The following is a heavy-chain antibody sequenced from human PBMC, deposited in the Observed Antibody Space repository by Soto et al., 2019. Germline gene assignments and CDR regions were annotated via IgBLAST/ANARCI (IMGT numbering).Heavy chain of an antibody. D-gene: IGHD3-3*01. J-gene: IGHJ5*02. Sequence: GGSLRLSCAASGFTFSSYSMNWVPQAPGKGLEWVSSISSSSSYIYYADSVKGRFTISRDNAKNSLYLQMNSLRAEDTAVYYCARVDDFWSGYFSPTPFDPWGQGTLVTVSS. CDR3: ARVDDFWSGYFSPTPFDP. CDR2: ISSSSSYI. V-gene: IGHV3-21*01. CDR1: GFTFSSYS.